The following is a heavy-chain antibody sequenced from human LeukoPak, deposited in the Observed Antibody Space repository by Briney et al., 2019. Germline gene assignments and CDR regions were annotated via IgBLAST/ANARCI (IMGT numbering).Heavy chain of an antibody. CDR1: GGTFSSYA. V-gene: IGHV1-46*03. CDR2: INPSGGST. Sequence: GASVKVSCKASGGTFSSYAISWVRQAPGQGLEWMGIINPSGGSTSYAQEFQGRVTMTRDTSTSTVYMELSSLRSEDTAVYYCARVVGYYDSSGLYYFDYWGQGTLVTVSS. J-gene: IGHJ4*02. D-gene: IGHD3-22*01. CDR3: ARVVGYYDSSGLYYFDY.